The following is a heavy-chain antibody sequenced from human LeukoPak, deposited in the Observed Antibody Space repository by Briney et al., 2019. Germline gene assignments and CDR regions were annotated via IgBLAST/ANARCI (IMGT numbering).Heavy chain of an antibody. Sequence: SETLSLTRTVSGDSISSSSYYWGWIRQPPGKGLEWIGSISYSGSTFYNPSLKSRVTISVDTSKNQFSLKLTSVTAADTAVYYCATVLNAYFFNYWGNGTLVTVSS. V-gene: IGHV4-39*01. J-gene: IGHJ4*01. CDR3: ATVLNAYFFNY. D-gene: IGHD4-23*01. CDR2: ISYSGST. CDR1: GDSISSSSYY.